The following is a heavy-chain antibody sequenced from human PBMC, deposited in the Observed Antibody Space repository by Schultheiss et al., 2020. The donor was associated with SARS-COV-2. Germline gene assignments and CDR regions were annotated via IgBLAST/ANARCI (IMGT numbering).Heavy chain of an antibody. D-gene: IGHD2-15*01. V-gene: IGHV3-23*01. J-gene: IGHJ6*02. Sequence: GGSLRLSCAASGFTFSSYGMHWVRQAPGKGLEWVSAISGSGGSTYYADSVKGRFTISRDNSKNTLYLQMNSLRAEDTAVYYCAKSPDILLGYYYGMDVWGQGTTVTVSS. CDR3: AKSPDILLGYYYGMDV. CDR2: ISGSGGST. CDR1: GFTFSSYG.